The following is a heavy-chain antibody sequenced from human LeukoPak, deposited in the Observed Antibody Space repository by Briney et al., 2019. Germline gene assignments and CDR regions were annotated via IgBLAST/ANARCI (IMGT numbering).Heavy chain of an antibody. CDR1: GFTFSSFD. Sequence: GGSLRLSCAASGFTFSSFDMHWVRQPTGQGLEWVSTIGTASDTYYPGSVEGRFTLSRDNVKNSLYLQMNSLTAGNTAVYYCARGPPRGKYYYMDVWGKGTTVTVSS. CDR2: IGTASDT. CDR3: ARGPPRGKYYYMDV. J-gene: IGHJ6*03. D-gene: IGHD1-1*01. V-gene: IGHV3-13*01.